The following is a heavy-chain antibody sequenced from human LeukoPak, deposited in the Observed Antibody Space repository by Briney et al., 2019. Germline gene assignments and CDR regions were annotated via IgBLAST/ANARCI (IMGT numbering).Heavy chain of an antibody. J-gene: IGHJ4*02. CDR3: ARAVAARPIDY. Sequence: SETLSLTCSVSGGSISSSSYSWGWIRQPPGKGLEWIGSVYYSGSTYYNPSLKSRVTISVDTSKNQFSLKLSSVTAADTAVYYCARAVAARPIDYWGQGTLVTVSS. V-gene: IGHV4-39*07. CDR1: GGSISSSSYS. D-gene: IGHD6-6*01. CDR2: VYYSGST.